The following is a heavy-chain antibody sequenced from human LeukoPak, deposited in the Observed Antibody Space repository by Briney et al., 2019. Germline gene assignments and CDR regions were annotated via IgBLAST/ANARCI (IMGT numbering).Heavy chain of an antibody. Sequence: ASETLSLTRTVSGGSISSYYWSWIRQPPGKGLEWIGYIYYSGSTNYNPSLKSRVTISVDTSKNQFSLKLSSVTAADTAVYYCARTHQLLFVTWFDPWGQGTLVTVSS. D-gene: IGHD2-2*01. J-gene: IGHJ5*02. CDR1: GGSISSYY. CDR3: ARTHQLLFVTWFDP. CDR2: IYYSGST. V-gene: IGHV4-59*01.